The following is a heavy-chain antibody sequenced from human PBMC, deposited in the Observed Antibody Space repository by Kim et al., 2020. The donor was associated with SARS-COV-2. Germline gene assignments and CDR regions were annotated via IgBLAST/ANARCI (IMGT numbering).Heavy chain of an antibody. V-gene: IGHV5-51*01. CDR1: GYSFTSYW. CDR2: IYPGDSDT. Sequence: GESLKISCKGSGYSFTSYWIGWVRQMPGKGLEWMGIIYPGDSDTRYSPSFQGQVTISADKSISTAYLQWSSLKASDTAMYYCASLAKYYDFWSGYYSHPGGWFDPWGQGTLVTVSS. CDR3: ASLAKYYDFWSGYYSHPGGWFDP. J-gene: IGHJ5*02. D-gene: IGHD3-3*01.